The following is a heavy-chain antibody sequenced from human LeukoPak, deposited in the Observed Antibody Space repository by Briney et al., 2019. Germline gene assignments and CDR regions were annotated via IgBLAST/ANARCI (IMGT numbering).Heavy chain of an antibody. CDR2: ISYSGST. CDR3: ARHAGGIAAAGTRPFDY. V-gene: IGHV4-39*01. D-gene: IGHD6-13*01. CDR1: GASFSSSTYY. J-gene: IGHJ4*02. Sequence: SETLSLTCTVSGASFSSSTYYWGWIRQPPGKGLEWMGGISYSGSTYYSPSLKSRVTMSVDTSKSQFSLKLSSVTAADTAVYYCARHAGGIAAAGTRPFDYWGQGTLVTVSS.